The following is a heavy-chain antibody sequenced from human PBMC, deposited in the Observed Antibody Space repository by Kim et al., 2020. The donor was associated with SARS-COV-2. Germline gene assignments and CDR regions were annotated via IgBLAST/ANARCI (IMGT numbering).Heavy chain of an antibody. D-gene: IGHD4-17*01. J-gene: IGHJ4*02. CDR2: ISYDGRNK. CDR3: AKLTTVAPSDY. CDR1: GFTFSDYA. Sequence: GGSLRLSCAASGFTFSDYAMHWVRQAPGKGLEWVAVISYDGRNKYYADSVKGRFTISRDNSKNTLHLQMNSLSAEDTAVYYCAKLTTVAPSDYWGQGTLVTVSS. V-gene: IGHV3-30*18.